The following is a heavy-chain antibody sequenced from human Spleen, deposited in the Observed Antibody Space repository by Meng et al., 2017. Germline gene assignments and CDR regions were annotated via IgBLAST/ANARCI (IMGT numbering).Heavy chain of an antibody. J-gene: IGHJ4*02. CDR3: ATRGNPYLNC. CDR1: GYTLSTDG. CDR2: INTYNGKT. V-gene: IGHV1-18*01. Sequence: QGKLVQSGAEVKKPGASVKVSCEASGYTLSTDGFSWVRQAPGQGLEWLGWINTYNGKTDYAQKFQGRVTMTADTSTRTAYMELRSLRSDDTAVYYCATRGNPYLNCWGQGTLVTVSS.